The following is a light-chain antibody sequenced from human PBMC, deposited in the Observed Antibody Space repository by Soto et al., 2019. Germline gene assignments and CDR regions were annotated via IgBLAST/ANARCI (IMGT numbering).Light chain of an antibody. Sequence: QSVLTQSASVSGSPGQSITISCTGTSSDVGGYNYVSWYQQHPGKAHKLMIYDVSNRPSGVSNRFSGSKSGNTASLTISVLQAEDEADYYCSSYTSSSTLLYVFGTGTKVTVL. CDR2: DVS. CDR1: SSDVGGYNY. CDR3: SSYTSSSTLLYV. V-gene: IGLV2-14*01. J-gene: IGLJ1*01.